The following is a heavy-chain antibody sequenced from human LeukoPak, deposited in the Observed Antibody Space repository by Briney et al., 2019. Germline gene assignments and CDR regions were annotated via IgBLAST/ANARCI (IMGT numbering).Heavy chain of an antibody. CDR2: INHSGST. D-gene: IGHD3-10*01. V-gene: IGHV4-34*01. J-gene: IGHJ5*02. CDR3: ATVWFGELLISP. CDR1: GGSFSGYY. Sequence: KSSETLSLTCAVYGGSFSGYYWSWIRQPPGKGLEWIGEINHSGSTNYNPSLRSRVTISVDTSKNQFSLKLSSVTAADTAVYYCATVWFGELLISPWGQGTLVTVSS.